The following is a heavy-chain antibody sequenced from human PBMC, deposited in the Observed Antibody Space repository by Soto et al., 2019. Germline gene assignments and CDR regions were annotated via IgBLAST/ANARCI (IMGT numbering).Heavy chain of an antibody. CDR3: ARERGDYEVNYYYYGMDV. CDR1: GFTFSSYA. Sequence: QVQLVESGGGVVQPGRSLRLSCAASGFTFSSYAMHWVRQAPGKGLEWVAVISYDGSNKYYADSVKGRFTISRDNSKNTLYLQMNSLRAEDTAVYYCARERGDYEVNYYYYGMDVWGQGTTVTVSS. J-gene: IGHJ6*02. V-gene: IGHV3-30-3*01. CDR2: ISYDGSNK. D-gene: IGHD4-17*01.